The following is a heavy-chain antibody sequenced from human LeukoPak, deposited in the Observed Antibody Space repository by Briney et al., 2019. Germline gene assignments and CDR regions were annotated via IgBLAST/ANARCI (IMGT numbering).Heavy chain of an antibody. Sequence: GGSLRLSCAASAFTFDDYAMHSVRPAPRKGLEWVSGICWNSGSISYAHSVKGRFTIPRDHPKNSLYLQMNCLRAEDTALYYCAKGYCSSSSWYHFDYWGQGTLVTVSS. V-gene: IGHV3-9*01. D-gene: IGHD2-2*01. J-gene: IGHJ4*02. CDR1: AFTFDDYA. CDR2: ICWNSGSI. CDR3: AKGYCSSSSWYHFDY.